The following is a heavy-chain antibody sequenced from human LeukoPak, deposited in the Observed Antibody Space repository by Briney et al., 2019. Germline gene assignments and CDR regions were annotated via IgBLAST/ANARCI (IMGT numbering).Heavy chain of an antibody. CDR3: ARDRIAAAGFSHYYYMDV. D-gene: IGHD6-13*01. CDR1: GYTFTGYY. J-gene: IGHJ6*03. Sequence: ASVKVSCKASGYTFTGYYMHWVRQAPGQGLEWMGWINPNSGGTNYAQKFQGRVTMTRDTSISIAYMELSRLRSDDTAVYYCARDRIAAAGFSHYYYMDVWGKGTTVTVSS. V-gene: IGHV1-2*02. CDR2: INPNSGGT.